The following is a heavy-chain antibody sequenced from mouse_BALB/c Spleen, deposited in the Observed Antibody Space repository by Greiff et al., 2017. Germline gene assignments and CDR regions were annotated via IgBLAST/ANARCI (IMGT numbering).Heavy chain of an antibody. Sequence: VKLQESGAELARPGASVKMSCKASGYTFTSYTMHWVKQRPGQGLEWIGYINPSSGYTNYNQKFKDKATLTADKSSSTAYMQLSSLTSEDSAVYYCARTPPFTTVVAHYFDYWGQGTTLTVSS. D-gene: IGHD1-1*01. CDR3: ARTPPFTTVVAHYFDY. V-gene: IGHV1-4*01. CDR1: GYTFTSYT. CDR2: INPSSGYT. J-gene: IGHJ2*01.